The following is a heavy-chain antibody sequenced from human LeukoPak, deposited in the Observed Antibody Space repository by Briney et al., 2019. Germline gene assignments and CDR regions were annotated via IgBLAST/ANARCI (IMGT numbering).Heavy chain of an antibody. J-gene: IGHJ4*02. CDR2: IYYSGST. Sequence: SETLSLTCTVSGGSISSYYWSWIRQPPGKGLEWTGYIYYSGSTNYNPSLKSRVTISVDTSKKQFSLKLSSVTAADTAVYYCASGITFGGVIVPGVWGQGTLVTVSS. CDR3: ASGITFGGVIVPGV. CDR1: GGSISSYY. V-gene: IGHV4-59*01. D-gene: IGHD3-16*02.